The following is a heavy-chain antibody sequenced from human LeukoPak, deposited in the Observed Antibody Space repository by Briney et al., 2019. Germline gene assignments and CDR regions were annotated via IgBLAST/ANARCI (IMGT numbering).Heavy chain of an antibody. CDR1: GFTFSSYA. CDR3: AKDSKIVGPTFRSYHYMDV. J-gene: IGHJ6*03. V-gene: IGHV3-23*01. Sequence: GGSLRLSCAASGFTFSSYAMSWVRRAPGKGLEWVSGVSGSGGSTYYADSVKGRFTTSRDNSKKTLYLQMNSLRAEDTAVYYCAKDSKIVGPTFRSYHYMDVWGKGTTVTVSS. D-gene: IGHD1-26*01. CDR2: VSGSGGST.